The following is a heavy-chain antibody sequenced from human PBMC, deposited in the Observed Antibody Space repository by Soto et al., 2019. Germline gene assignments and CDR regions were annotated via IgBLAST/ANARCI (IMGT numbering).Heavy chain of an antibody. CDR1: GYTFTSYG. Sequence: ASVKVSCKASGYTFTSYGISWVRQAPGQGLEWMGWISTNNGNTNYAQKLQGRVTMTTDTSTSTAYMELRSLRSDDTAVYYCARVSSGWYNWFDPWGQGTLVTVSS. J-gene: IGHJ5*02. CDR2: ISTNNGNT. CDR3: ARVSSGWYNWFDP. V-gene: IGHV1-18*01. D-gene: IGHD6-19*01.